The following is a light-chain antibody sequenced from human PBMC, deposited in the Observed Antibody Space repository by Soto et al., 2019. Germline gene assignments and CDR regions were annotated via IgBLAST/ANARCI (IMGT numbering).Light chain of an antibody. CDR3: QQYGSSPEGT. Sequence: EIVLTQSPGTLSLSPGERATLSCRASQSVSSSYLAWYQQKPGQAPRLLIYGASSRATGIPDRFSGSGSGTDFTLTISRLEPEYFAVYYCQQYGSSPEGTFGPGIKVDIK. V-gene: IGKV3-20*01. CDR2: GAS. CDR1: QSVSSSY. J-gene: IGKJ3*01.